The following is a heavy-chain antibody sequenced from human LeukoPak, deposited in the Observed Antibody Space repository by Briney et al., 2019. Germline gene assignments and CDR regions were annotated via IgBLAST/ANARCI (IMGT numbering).Heavy chain of an antibody. D-gene: IGHD3-3*01. CDR1: GFTFSSYA. J-gene: IGHJ4*02. V-gene: IGHV3-23*01. Sequence: GGSLRLPCAASGFTFSSYAMSWVRQAPGEGLEWVSAISGSGGSTYYADSVKGRFTISRDNSKNTLYLQMNSLRAEDTAVYYCAKDRALETYYYFDYWGQGTLVTVSS. CDR2: ISGSGGST. CDR3: AKDRALETYYYFDY.